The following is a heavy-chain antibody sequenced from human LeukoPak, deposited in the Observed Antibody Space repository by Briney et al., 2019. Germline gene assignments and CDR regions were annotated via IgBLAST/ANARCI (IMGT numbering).Heavy chain of an antibody. CDR1: GGSISSYY. J-gene: IGHJ4*02. Sequence: SETLSLTCTVSGGSISSYYWSWIRQPPGKGLEWIGYIYYSGSTNYNPSLKSRVTISVDTSKNQFSLKLSSVTAADTAVYYCARHVKVGGSYSVNFDYWGQGTLVTVSS. D-gene: IGHD1-26*01. V-gene: IGHV4-59*08. CDR2: IYYSGST. CDR3: ARHVKVGGSYSVNFDY.